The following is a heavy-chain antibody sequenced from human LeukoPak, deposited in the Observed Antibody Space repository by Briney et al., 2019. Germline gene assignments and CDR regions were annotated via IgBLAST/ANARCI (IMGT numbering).Heavy chain of an antibody. CDR2: IYHSGST. J-gene: IGHJ6*03. CDR3: ASANYYYYYYMDV. CDR1: GGSISSSNW. Sequence: PSETLSLTCAVSGGSISSSNWWSWVCQPPGKGLEWIGEIYHSGSTNYNSSLKSRVTISVDKSKNQFSLKLSSVTAADTAVYYCASANYYYYYYMDVWGKGTTVTVS. V-gene: IGHV4-4*02.